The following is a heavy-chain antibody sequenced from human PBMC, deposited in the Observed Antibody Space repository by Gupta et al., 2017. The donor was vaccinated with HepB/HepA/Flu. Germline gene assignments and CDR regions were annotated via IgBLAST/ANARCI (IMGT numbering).Heavy chain of an antibody. CDR1: GGSISSYY. Sequence: QVQLQESGPGLVKPSETLSLTGTVSGGSISSYYWSWIRQPPGKGLEWIGYIYYSGSTNYNPSLKSRVTISVDTSKNQFSLKLSSVTAADTAVYYCAREPSSGWGLDYGGQGTLVTVSS. D-gene: IGHD6-19*01. V-gene: IGHV4-59*01. CDR2: IYYSGST. J-gene: IGHJ4*02. CDR3: AREPSSGWGLDY.